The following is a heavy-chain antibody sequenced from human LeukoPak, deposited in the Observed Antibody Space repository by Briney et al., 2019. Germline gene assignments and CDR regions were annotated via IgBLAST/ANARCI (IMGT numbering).Heavy chain of an antibody. D-gene: IGHD3-16*01. V-gene: IGHV4-4*07. Sequence: SETLSLTCTVSGGSISHYYWSWIRQPAGKGLEWIGRIYSSGNTDYNPSLRSRVTLSLDRSMNQFSLRLSSLTAADTAIYYCARGLVYTAPFFDYWGQGTLVTVSS. J-gene: IGHJ4*02. CDR3: ARGLVYTAPFFDY. CDR2: IYSSGNT. CDR1: GGSISHYY.